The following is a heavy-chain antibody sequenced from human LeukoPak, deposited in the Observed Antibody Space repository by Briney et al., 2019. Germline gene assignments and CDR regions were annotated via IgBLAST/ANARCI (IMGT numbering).Heavy chain of an antibody. D-gene: IGHD3-3*01. CDR1: GGSISYHY. V-gene: IGHV4-59*11. Sequence: SETLSLTCTVSGGSISYHYWNWIRQPPGKGLEWIGEASYNGNTNYNPSLKGRVTISLDPSNDQFSLRLSSVTAADTAVYYCAREEKYYDFWSGYYPYYFDYWGQGTLVSVSS. J-gene: IGHJ4*02. CDR3: AREEKYYDFWSGYYPYYFDY. CDR2: ASYNGNT.